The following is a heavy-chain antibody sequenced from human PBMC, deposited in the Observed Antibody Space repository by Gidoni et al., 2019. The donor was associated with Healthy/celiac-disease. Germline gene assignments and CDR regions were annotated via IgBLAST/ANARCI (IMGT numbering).Heavy chain of an antibody. J-gene: IGHJ5*02. V-gene: IGHV3-9*01. CDR2: ISWNSVSI. D-gene: IGHD6-19*01. Sequence: EVQLVESGGDVVQPGRSLRLSCADSGFTFDDNAMHWVRQAPGKGLEWVSGISWNSVSIGYADSVKGRFTISRDNAKNSVYLQMNSLRIEDTACYYCTNSVPAYSSGWLAHNWFDPWGQGTLVTVSS. CDR1: GFTFDDNA. CDR3: TNSVPAYSSGWLAHNWFDP.